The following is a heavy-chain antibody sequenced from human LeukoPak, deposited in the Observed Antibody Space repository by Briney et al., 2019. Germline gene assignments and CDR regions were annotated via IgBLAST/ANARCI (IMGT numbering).Heavy chain of an antibody. V-gene: IGHV4-31*03. CDR1: GGSISSGDHY. J-gene: IGHJ4*02. Sequence: PSQTLSLTCSVSGGSISSGDHYWSWIRQLPGKGLEWIGYISYGGSTFYNPSLKSRAAISVDTSKTQFSLKLTSVTAADTAVYYCARDVGGYYHGNFEYWGQGTLVTVSS. CDR3: ARDVGGYYHGNFEY. CDR2: ISYGGST. D-gene: IGHD3-22*01.